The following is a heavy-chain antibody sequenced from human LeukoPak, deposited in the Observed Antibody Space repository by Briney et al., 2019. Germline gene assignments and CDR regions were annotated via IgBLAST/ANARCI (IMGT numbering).Heavy chain of an antibody. CDR1: GGSISSYY. D-gene: IGHD3-22*01. V-gene: IGHV4-59*01. J-gene: IGHJ4*02. CDR3: ASGYDSSGYDY. CDR2: IYYSGST. Sequence: PSETLSLTCTVSGGSISSYYWSWIRQPPGKGLEWIGYIYYSGSTNYNPSLKSRVTISVDTSKNQFSLKLCSVTAADTAVYYCASGYDSSGYDYWGQGTLVTVSS.